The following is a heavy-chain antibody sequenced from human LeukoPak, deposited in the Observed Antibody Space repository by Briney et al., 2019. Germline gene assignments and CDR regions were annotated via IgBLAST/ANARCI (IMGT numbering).Heavy chain of an antibody. CDR2: IHSSRTH. CDR3: SRERGFWSGYFRPRYFDY. Sequence: SENLSLTCTVSGDYISGRAYYWSWIRQPAGKGLEWIGRIHSSRTHTYIPSVKSRASNSVETSKNQFSLKLSSLTAADTAVYFCSRERGFWSGYFRPRYFDYWGQGTLVTV. CDR1: GDYISGRAYY. V-gene: IGHV4-61*02. J-gene: IGHJ4*02. D-gene: IGHD3-3*01.